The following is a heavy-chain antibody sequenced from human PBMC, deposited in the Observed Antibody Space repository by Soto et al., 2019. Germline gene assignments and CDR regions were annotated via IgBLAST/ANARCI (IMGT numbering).Heavy chain of an antibody. J-gene: IGHJ4*02. CDR1: GFSFSDHY. Sequence: PGGSLRLSCAASGFSFSDHYMTWIRQAPGKGLEWVSYISGGGSTRYYAGSVKGRFTVSRDNAKNSLYLQMNSLRAEDTAVYYCASDPYYYASDYWGQGTLVTVSS. V-gene: IGHV3-11*01. CDR3: ASDPYYYASDY. D-gene: IGHD3-10*01. CDR2: ISGGGSTR.